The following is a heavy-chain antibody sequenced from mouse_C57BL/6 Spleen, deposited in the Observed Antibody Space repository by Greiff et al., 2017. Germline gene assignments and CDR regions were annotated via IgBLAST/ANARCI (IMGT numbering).Heavy chain of an antibody. V-gene: IGHV1-52*01. CDR1: GYTFTSYW. CDR3: AMGGGKRAMDY. J-gene: IGHJ4*01. CDR2: IDPSDSET. Sequence: QVQLKQPGAELVRPGSSVKLSCKASGYTFTSYWMHWVKQRPIQGLEWIGNIDPSDSETHYNQKFKDKATLTVDKSSSTAYMQLSSLTSEDSAVYYCAMGGGKRAMDYWGQGTSVTVSS. D-gene: IGHD1-1*02.